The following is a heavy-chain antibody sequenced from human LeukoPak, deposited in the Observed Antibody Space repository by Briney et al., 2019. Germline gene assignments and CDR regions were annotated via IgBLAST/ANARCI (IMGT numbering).Heavy chain of an antibody. D-gene: IGHD1-7*01. J-gene: IGHJ6*03. CDR1: GFTFSSYG. CDR2: TSSSDAGT. Sequence: GGSLRLSCAASGFTFSSYGMNWVRQTPGKGLEWVAATSSSDAGTYHADSVRGRFTISRDNSKNTLYLQMNSLRAEDTAVYYCAKRRGLELLYYYYMDVWGKGTTVTVSS. CDR3: AKRRGLELLYYYYMDV. V-gene: IGHV3-23*01.